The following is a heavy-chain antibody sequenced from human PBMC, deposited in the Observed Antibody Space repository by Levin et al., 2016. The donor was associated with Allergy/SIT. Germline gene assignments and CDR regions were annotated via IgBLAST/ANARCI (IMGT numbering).Heavy chain of an antibody. D-gene: IGHD1-14*01. V-gene: IGHV1-46*01. CDR3: ARRLNTGGVDT. J-gene: IGHJ4*02. Sequence: ASVKVSCKASGYTFTTYQLHWVRQAPGQGLEWMGIISPGDGSTIYAQKFQDRVTLTRDTSTNTVFMYLNSLRSEDTAVYYCARRLNTGGVDTWGQGTLVTVSS. CDR1: GYTFTTYQ. CDR2: ISPGDGST.